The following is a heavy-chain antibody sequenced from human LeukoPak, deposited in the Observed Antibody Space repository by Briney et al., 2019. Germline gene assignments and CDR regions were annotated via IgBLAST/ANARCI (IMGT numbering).Heavy chain of an antibody. V-gene: IGHV4-61*02. CDR1: GGSISSGSYY. J-gene: IGHJ4*02. CDR3: ARVSNGGYFDY. Sequence: SETLSLTCTVSGGSISSGSYYWSWIRQPAGKGLEWIGRIYASGSTNYNPFLKSRVTISVDTSKNQFSLKLSSVTAADTAVYYCARVSNGGYFDYWGQGTLVTVSS. D-gene: IGHD3-10*01. CDR2: IYASGST.